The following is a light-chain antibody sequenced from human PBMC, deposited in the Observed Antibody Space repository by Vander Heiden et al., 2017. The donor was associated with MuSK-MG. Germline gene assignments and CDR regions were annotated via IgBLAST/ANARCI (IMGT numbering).Light chain of an antibody. CDR1: NSDIGAYNY. V-gene: IGLV2-14*01. J-gene: IGLJ1*01. CDR3: RQYTHSSTLV. Sequence: QSALTQPASVSGSPGQSITISCTGSNSDIGAYNYVSWYQQHPNKAPKLIRYVVNNRPSGVSTRGSGAKSAKTEYLNISGLQAEDDAAEYCRQYTHSSTLVFGTGTKVTVL. CDR2: VVN.